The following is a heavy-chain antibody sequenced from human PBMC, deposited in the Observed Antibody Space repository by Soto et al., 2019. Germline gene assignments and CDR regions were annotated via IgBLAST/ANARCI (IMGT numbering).Heavy chain of an antibody. CDR2: IKSKANGGTI. Sequence: EVQLVESGGGLVKPGGSLRLSCAASGFTFNNAWMNWVRQAPGKGLECVGRIKSKANGGTIDYAAPVKGRFTISRDDSKDTMYLQMNSLKIEDTAVYYCTVDDTFDYCGQGTLVNVSS. CDR1: GFTFNNAW. V-gene: IGHV3-15*01. J-gene: IGHJ4*02. CDR3: TVDDTFDY.